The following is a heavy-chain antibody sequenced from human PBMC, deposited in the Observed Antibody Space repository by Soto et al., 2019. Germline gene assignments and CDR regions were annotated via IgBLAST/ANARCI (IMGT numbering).Heavy chain of an antibody. V-gene: IGHV1-2*02. CDR3: AKATTNGGWFNPFDS. D-gene: IGHD6-19*01. J-gene: IGHJ4*02. Sequence: ASVKVSCKASGYTFTGYYMHWVRQAPGQGLEWMGWINPNSGGTYYADSVKGRFTISRDNSRDTLFLQMNSLTADDTAVYYCAKATTNGGWFNPFDSWGQGALVTVSS. CDR2: INPNSGGT. CDR1: GYTFTGYY.